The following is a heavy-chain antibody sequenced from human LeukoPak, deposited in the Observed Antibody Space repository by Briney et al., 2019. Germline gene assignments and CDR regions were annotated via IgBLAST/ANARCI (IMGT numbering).Heavy chain of an antibody. V-gene: IGHV4-38-2*01. CDR3: ARQDVGCSSASCYWALGAFDI. J-gene: IGHJ3*02. CDR2: IYHSGST. Sequence: KSSETLSLTCAVSGYSISSGYSWGWIRQPPGKGLEWIGSIYHSGSTYYNPSLKSRVTISLDTSKNQFSLRLSSVTVADMAVYYCARQDVGCSSASCYWALGAFDIWGQGTMVTVSS. CDR1: GYSISSGYS. D-gene: IGHD2-2*01.